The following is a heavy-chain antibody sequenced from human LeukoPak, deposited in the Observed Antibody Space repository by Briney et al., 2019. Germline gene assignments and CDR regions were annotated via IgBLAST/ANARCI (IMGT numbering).Heavy chain of an antibody. CDR3: ARGEVVPAADSSSLDY. J-gene: IGHJ4*02. D-gene: IGHD2-2*01. CDR2: IYYSGST. Sequence: SETLSLTCTVSGGSISSYYWSWIRQPPGKGLEWIGYIYYSGSTNYNPSLKSRVTISVDTSKNQFSLKLSSVTAADTAVYYCARGEVVPAADSSSLDYWGQGTLVTVSS. V-gene: IGHV4-59*08. CDR1: GGSISSYY.